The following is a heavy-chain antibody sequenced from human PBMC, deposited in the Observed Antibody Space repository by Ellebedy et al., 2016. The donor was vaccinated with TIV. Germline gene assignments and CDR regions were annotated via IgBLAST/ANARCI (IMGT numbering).Heavy chain of an antibody. Sequence: MPSETLSLTCTVSGGSISSSSYYWGWIRQPPGKGLEWIGSIYYSGSTYYNPSLKSRVTISVDTSKNQFSLKLSSVTAADTAVYYCARRSSYSSSIVNWGQGTLVTVSS. V-gene: IGHV4-39*07. D-gene: IGHD6-6*01. CDR3: ARRSSYSSSIVN. J-gene: IGHJ4*02. CDR2: IYYSGST. CDR1: GGSISSSSYY.